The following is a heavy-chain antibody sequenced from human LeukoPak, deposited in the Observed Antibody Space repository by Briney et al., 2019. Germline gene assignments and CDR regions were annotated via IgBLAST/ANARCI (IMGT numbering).Heavy chain of an antibody. Sequence: ASVKVSCKASGYTFTSYGISWVRQAPGQGLEWMGWISAYNGNTNYAQKLQGRVTMTTDTSTSTAYMELRSLRSDDTAVYYCARTTRYFDWLLYLPDYWGQGTLVTVSS. CDR1: GYTFTSYG. J-gene: IGHJ4*02. V-gene: IGHV1-18*01. CDR2: ISAYNGNT. CDR3: ARTTRYFDWLLYLPDY. D-gene: IGHD3-9*01.